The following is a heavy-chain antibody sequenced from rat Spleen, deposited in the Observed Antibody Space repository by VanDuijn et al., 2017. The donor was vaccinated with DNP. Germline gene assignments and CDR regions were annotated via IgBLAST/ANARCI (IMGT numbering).Heavy chain of an antibody. Sequence: EVQLVESGGGLVQPGRSLKLSCAASGLTFSDYSMAWVRQAPKKGLEWVATIIYDGSGAYYGDSVTGRFTISRDNAKRTPYLKMDSQTSEETATYYCATHGSISTLFTGSMDVWGQGTSVTVSS. J-gene: IGHJ4*01. CDR2: IIYDGSGA. CDR1: GLTFSDYS. D-gene: IGHD1-3*01. CDR3: ATHGSISTLFTGSMDV. V-gene: IGHV5S10*01.